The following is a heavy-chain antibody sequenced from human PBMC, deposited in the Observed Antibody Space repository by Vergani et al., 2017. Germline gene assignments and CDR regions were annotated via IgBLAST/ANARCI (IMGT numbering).Heavy chain of an antibody. D-gene: IGHD5-18*01. CDR1: GFTFSSYG. Sequence: QVQLVESGGGVVQPGRSLRLSCAASGFTFSSYGMHWVRQAPGKGLWGVAVIWYDGSNKYYADSVKGRFTISRDNSKNTLYLQMNSLRAEDTAVYYWARRYSYALDRYYYYYMDGWGKGTTVTVSS. V-gene: IGHV3-33*01. CDR2: IWYDGSNK. CDR3: ARRYSYALDRYYYYYMDG. J-gene: IGHJ6*03.